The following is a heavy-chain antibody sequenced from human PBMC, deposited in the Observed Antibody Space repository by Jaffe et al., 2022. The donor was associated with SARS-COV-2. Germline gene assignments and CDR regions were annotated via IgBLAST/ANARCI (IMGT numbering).Heavy chain of an antibody. J-gene: IGHJ4*02. CDR3: TRHLSSVLAGNYFDY. Sequence: QLHLQESGPGLVKPSETLSLTCAVSGDSISSLSFYWAWIRQPPGKGLEWIGSIYYSGSSFYNPSLKSRLSMSVDTSKNQFSLRLTSVTAADTAVYYCTRHLSSVLAGNYFDYWGQGTLVSVSS. CDR1: GDSISSLSFY. CDR2: IYYSGSS. V-gene: IGHV4-39*01. D-gene: IGHD1-26*01.